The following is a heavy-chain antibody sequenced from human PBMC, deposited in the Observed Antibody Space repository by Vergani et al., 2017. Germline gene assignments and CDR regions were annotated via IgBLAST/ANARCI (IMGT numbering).Heavy chain of an antibody. J-gene: IGHJ4*02. CDR3: ASKRGACRAAYCHSYDF. CDR1: GDSVISTDYH. D-gene: IGHD2-15*01. V-gene: IGHV4-39*01. CDR2: MDYSGST. Sequence: QVQLQESGPGLVKPSETLSLTCPVSGDSVISTDYHWGWIRQPPGKGLEWIGSMDYSGSTSYNPSLEIRISISFETPKNQFSLRLTSVTAADTAVYYCASKRGACRAAYCHSYDFWGPGTLVGVSS.